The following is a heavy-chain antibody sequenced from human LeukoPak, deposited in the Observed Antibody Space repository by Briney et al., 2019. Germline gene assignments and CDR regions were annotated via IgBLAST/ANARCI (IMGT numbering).Heavy chain of an antibody. CDR1: GFTLSSYA. J-gene: IGHJ4*02. CDR2: IYYSGTT. V-gene: IGHV4-30-4*08. Sequence: LRLSCAASGFTLSSYAMTWVRQPPGKGLEYIGYIYYSGTTYYNPSLKSRITMSVDMSANQFSLRLTSVSAADTAVYYCTRAYWIGFHFDSWGQGILVSVSP. CDR3: TRAYWIGFHFDS. D-gene: IGHD3-3*01.